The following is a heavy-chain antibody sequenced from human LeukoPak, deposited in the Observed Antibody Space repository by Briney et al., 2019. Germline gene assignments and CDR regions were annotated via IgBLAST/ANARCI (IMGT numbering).Heavy chain of an antibody. D-gene: IGHD3-9*01. CDR3: ARLKYDILTGYYADY. Sequence: SETLSLTCAVYGGSFSGYYWSWIRQPPGKGLEWIGYIYYSGSTNYNPSLKSRVTISVDTSKNQFSLKLSSVTAADTAVYYCARLKYDILTGYYADYWGQGTLVTVSS. CDR1: GGSFSGYY. CDR2: IYYSGST. J-gene: IGHJ4*02. V-gene: IGHV4-59*08.